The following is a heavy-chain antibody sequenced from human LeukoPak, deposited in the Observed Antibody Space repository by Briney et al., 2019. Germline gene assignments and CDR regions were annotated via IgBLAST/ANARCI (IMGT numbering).Heavy chain of an antibody. CDR1: GGSISSYY. J-gene: IGHJ4*02. Sequence: SETLSLTCTVSGGSISSYYWSWIRQPAGKGLEWIRRIYTSGSTNYNPSLKSRVTMSVDTSKNQFSLKLSSVTAADTAVYYCARISYYDSSGYDLDYWGQGTLVTVSS. D-gene: IGHD3-22*01. V-gene: IGHV4-4*07. CDR2: IYTSGST. CDR3: ARISYYDSSGYDLDY.